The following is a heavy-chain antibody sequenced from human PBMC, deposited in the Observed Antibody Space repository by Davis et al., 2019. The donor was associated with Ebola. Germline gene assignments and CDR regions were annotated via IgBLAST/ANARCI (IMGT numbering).Heavy chain of an antibody. CDR3: ARRVGARSGFDY. J-gene: IGHJ4*02. D-gene: IGHD1-26*01. Sequence: ASVKVSCKASGGTFSSYAISWVRQAPGQGLEWMGWISTYNGNTNYAQKVQGRITMTTDTSTSTAYMELSSLRSEDTAVYYCARRVGARSGFDYWGQGSLVTVSS. CDR1: GGTFSSYA. V-gene: IGHV1-18*01. CDR2: ISTYNGNT.